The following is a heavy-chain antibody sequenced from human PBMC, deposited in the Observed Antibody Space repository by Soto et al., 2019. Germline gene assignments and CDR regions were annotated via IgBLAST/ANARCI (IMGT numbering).Heavy chain of an antibody. D-gene: IGHD6-13*01. Sequence: EVQLLDSGGGLVQPGGSLRLSCAASGFTFSSYAMNWVRQAPGKGLEWVSVISGSGDSTYYADSGKGRFTISRENSKNTTYLQMNSLRAEVTAVYYGARRGPGTYFDYWGQGTRVTVSS. CDR1: GFTFSSYA. V-gene: IGHV3-23*01. CDR2: ISGSGDST. CDR3: ARRGPGTYFDY. J-gene: IGHJ4*02.